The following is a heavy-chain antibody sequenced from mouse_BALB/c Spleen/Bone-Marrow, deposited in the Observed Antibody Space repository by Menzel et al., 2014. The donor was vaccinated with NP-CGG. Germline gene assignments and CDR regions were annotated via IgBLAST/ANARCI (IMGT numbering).Heavy chain of an antibody. CDR2: IDPANGNT. J-gene: IGHJ4*01. D-gene: IGHD2-3*01. V-gene: IGHV14-3*02. CDR1: GFNIKDTY. Sequence: VQLQQSGAELVKPGASVKLSCTASGFNIKDTYMHWVKQRPEQGLEWIGRIDPANGNTKYDPKFQGKATITADTSSNTAYLQLSSLTSEDTAVYYCARGLXQYYYAMDYWXQGTXVTXSS. CDR3: ARGLXQYYYAMDY.